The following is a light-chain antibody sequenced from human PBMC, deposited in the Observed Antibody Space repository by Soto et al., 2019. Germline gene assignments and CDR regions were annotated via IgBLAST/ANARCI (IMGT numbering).Light chain of an antibody. J-gene: IGKJ4*01. Sequence: DIQMTQSPSSVSASVGDRVTITCRASQGISSWLAWFQQKPGEAPRLLIYAVSSLHSGVPSRFSGSGSGTDFTLTISSLQPEDFASYYCQQGDSFPLTFGGGTKVEIK. CDR3: QQGDSFPLT. CDR1: QGISSW. V-gene: IGKV1-12*01. CDR2: AVS.